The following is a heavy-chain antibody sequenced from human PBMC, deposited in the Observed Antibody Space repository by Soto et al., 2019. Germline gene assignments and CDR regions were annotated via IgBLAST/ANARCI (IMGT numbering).Heavy chain of an antibody. Sequence: GGSLRLSCAASGFTFSSYAMSWVRQAPGKGLEWVSAISGSGGSTYYADSVKGRFTISRDNSKNTLYLQMNSLRAEDTAVYYCAKDLGGFYYYYYYMDVWGKGTTVTVSS. J-gene: IGHJ6*03. CDR3: AKDLGGFYYYYYYMDV. D-gene: IGHD3-10*01. CDR1: GFTFSSYA. CDR2: ISGSGGST. V-gene: IGHV3-23*01.